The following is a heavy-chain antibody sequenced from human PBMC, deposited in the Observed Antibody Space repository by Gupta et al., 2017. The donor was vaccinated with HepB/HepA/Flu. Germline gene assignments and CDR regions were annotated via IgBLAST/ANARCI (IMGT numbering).Heavy chain of an antibody. J-gene: IGHJ4*02. CDR1: GFTFGSYI. V-gene: IGHV3-48*02. Sequence: EVQLVESGGGLVQPGGSLRLSCAASGFTFGSYIMHWVRQAPGKGLEWVSYISSSSSTIYYADSVKGRFTISRDNAKNSLYLQMNSLRDEDTAVYYCARDAGPRDFWSGYYSFDYWGQGTLVTVSS. CDR3: ARDAGPRDFWSGYYSFDY. D-gene: IGHD3-3*01. CDR2: ISSSSSTI.